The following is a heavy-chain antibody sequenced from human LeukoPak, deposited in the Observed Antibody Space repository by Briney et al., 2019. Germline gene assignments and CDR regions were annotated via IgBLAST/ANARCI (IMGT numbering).Heavy chain of an antibody. CDR2: VYRGGGA. CDR3: AKKILTDTSRYFFDH. J-gene: IGHJ4*02. Sequence: NPGGSLRLSCAASGFTVSSSFMSWVRQVPGKGLEWVSVVYRGGGADYADSVKGRFAISTDNSKNTLYLQMNSLRAEDTAVYYCAKKILTDTSRYFFDHWGQGTLVTVSS. CDR1: GFTVSSSF. D-gene: IGHD3-9*01. V-gene: IGHV3-53*01.